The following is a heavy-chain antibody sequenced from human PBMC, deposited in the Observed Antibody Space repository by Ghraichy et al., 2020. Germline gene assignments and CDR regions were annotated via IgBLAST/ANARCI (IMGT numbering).Heavy chain of an antibody. CDR1: GYTFTSYG. J-gene: IGHJ3*02. V-gene: IGHV1-18*01. CDR3: ARDPRITIFGVTAFDI. D-gene: IGHD3-3*01. CDR2: ISAYNGDT. Sequence: ASVKVSCKASGYTFTSYGISWVRQAPGQGLEWMGWISAYNGDTNYAQKLQGRVTMTTDTSTSTAYMELRSLRSDDTAVYYCARDPRITIFGVTAFDIWGQGTMVTVSS.